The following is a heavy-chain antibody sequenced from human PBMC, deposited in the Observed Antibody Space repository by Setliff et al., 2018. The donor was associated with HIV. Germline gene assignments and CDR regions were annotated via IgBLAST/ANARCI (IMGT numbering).Heavy chain of an antibody. CDR2: IFYTGST. D-gene: IGHD2-2*01. J-gene: IGHJ6*03. CDR3: VRGYCSSTTCYDDYYYMDV. V-gene: IGHV4-59*01. CDR1: GGSFSSYY. Sequence: SETLSLTCAVYGGSFSSYYWSWIRQPPGKGLEWIAYIFYTGSTNYNPSLKSRVTISVDTSKNQFFLKLSSVTAADTAVYYCVRGYCSSTTCYDDYYYMDVWGKGSTVTVSS.